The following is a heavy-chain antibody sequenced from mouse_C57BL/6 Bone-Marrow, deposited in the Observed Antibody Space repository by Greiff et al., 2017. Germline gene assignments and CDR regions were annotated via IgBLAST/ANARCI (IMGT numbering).Heavy chain of an antibody. J-gene: IGHJ2*01. CDR2: ISSGSSTL. D-gene: IGHD1-1*01. CDR1: GFTFSDYG. V-gene: IGHV5-17*01. Sequence: EVKLMESGGGLVKPGGSLKLSCAASGFTFSDYGMHWVRQAPEKGLEWVAYISSGSSTLYYADTVKGRFTISRDNAKNTLFLQMTSLRSEDTAMYYCAGGTTGYWGQGTTLTVSS. CDR3: AGGTTGY.